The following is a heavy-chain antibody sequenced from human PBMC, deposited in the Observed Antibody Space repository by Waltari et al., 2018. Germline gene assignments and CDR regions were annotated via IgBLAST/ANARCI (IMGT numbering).Heavy chain of an antibody. V-gene: IGHV3-23*04. Sequence: EVQLVESGGGLVQPGGSLRLSCAASGFNFRSYAIHWVRQEPGKGLEWVSAISGSGGSKSYADSVKGRFTISRDNSKNTLYLQMNSLRAEDTAVYYCARDRSSSYYFDYWGQGTLVTVSS. D-gene: IGHD6-6*01. J-gene: IGHJ4*02. CDR3: ARDRSSSYYFDY. CDR2: ISGSGGSK. CDR1: GFNFRSYA.